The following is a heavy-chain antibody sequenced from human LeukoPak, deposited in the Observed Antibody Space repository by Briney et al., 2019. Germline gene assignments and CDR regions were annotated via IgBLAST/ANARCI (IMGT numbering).Heavy chain of an antibody. CDR3: ARGVVTQRYYMDV. CDR1: GDSLNSGSCY. Sequence: PSETLFLTCTVSGDSLNSGSCYWTWIRQTAGKGLEWIGRIYYSGNTNYNPSLRSRVTISVDTSKNQFSLNVHTLTAADTAVYFCARGVVTQRYYMDVWGRGTTVIVSS. J-gene: IGHJ6*03. D-gene: IGHD3-22*01. V-gene: IGHV4-61*02. CDR2: IYYSGNT.